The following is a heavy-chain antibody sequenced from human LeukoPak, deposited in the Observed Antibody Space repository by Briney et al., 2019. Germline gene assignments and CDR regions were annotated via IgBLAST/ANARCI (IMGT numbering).Heavy chain of an antibody. V-gene: IGHV3-20*04. CDR1: GFTFDDYG. D-gene: IGHD6-6*01. CDR3: ARSSVSAYAFDV. J-gene: IGHJ3*01. Sequence: GGSLRLSCAASGFTFDDYGMSWVRQGPGKGLEWVSGINWNGGSTGYADSVKGRFTISRDNAKKSLYLQMNSLRAEDTALYYCARSSVSAYAFDVWGQGTMVTVSS. CDR2: INWNGGST.